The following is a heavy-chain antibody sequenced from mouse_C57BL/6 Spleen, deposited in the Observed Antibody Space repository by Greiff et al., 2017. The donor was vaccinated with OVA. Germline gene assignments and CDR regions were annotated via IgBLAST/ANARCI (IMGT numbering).Heavy chain of an antibody. CDR2: IYPGSGST. D-gene: IGHD4-1*01. V-gene: IGHV1-55*01. J-gene: IGHJ3*01. CDR1: GYTFTSYW. Sequence: QVQLQQPGAELVKPGASVKMSCKASGYTFTSYWITWVKQRPGQGLEWIGDIYPGSGSTNYNEKFKSKATLTVDKSSSTAYMQLSSLTSEDSAVYYCARTGTAYWGQGTLVTVSA. CDR3: ARTGTAY.